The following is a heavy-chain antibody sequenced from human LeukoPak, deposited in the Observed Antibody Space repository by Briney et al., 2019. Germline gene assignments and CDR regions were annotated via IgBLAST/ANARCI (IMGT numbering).Heavy chain of an antibody. D-gene: IGHD6-13*01. Sequence: PSETLSLTGVGSGDSISSGGYSWSWIRQTPGKGLEGIAYIHDSGSAYNNPSIKSRLSISIDTSKNQFSLKLNSVTAADTAVYYCARVVAGAGNNWFYPWGQGTLVTVSS. CDR2: IHDSGSA. V-gene: IGHV4-30-4*07. CDR3: ARVVAGAGNNWFYP. CDR1: GDSISSGGYS. J-gene: IGHJ5*02.